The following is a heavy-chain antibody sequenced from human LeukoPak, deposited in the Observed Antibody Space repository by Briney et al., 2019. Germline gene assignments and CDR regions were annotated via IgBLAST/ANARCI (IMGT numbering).Heavy chain of an antibody. V-gene: IGHV1-2*02. J-gene: IGHJ4*02. D-gene: IGHD4-23*01. CDR3: ARASTVVTHFDY. CDR1: GYTFTGYY. Sequence: ASVKVSCKASGYTFTGYYMHWVRQAPGQGLEWMGWINPNSGGTNYAQKFQGRVTMTRDTSISTAYMELSRLRSDDTAGYYCARASTVVTHFDYWGQGTLVTVSS. CDR2: INPNSGGT.